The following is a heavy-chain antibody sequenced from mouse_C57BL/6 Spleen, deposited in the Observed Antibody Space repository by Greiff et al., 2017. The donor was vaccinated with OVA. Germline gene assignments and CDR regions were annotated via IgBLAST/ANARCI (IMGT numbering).Heavy chain of an antibody. CDR3: ARRGLLRYAMDY. CDR2: IYPSDSET. V-gene: IGHV1-61*01. J-gene: IGHJ4*01. Sequence: QVQLQQSGAELVRPGSSVKLSCKASGYTFTSYWMDWVKQRPGQGLEWIGNIYPSDSETLYNQKFKDKATLTVDKSSSTAYMQLSSLTSEDSAVYYCARRGLLRYAMDYWGQGTSVTVSS. D-gene: IGHD2-3*01. CDR1: GYTFTSYW.